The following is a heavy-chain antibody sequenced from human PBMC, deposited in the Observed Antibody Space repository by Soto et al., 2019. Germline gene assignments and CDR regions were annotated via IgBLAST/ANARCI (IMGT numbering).Heavy chain of an antibody. V-gene: IGHV3-7*01. D-gene: IGHD1-1*01. CDR2: IRQDGNEE. CDR1: GFTFRSHW. J-gene: IGHJ3*02. CDR3: AKAEGYSFDI. Sequence: EVQLVETGGGLVQPGGSLRLSCAASGFTFRSHWMSWVRQAPGKGLEWVANIRQDGNEEQYLDSVKGRFTLSRDNAKNSLYLQMTGRRVEATAVYYCAKAEGYSFDIRGQGTMVTVSS.